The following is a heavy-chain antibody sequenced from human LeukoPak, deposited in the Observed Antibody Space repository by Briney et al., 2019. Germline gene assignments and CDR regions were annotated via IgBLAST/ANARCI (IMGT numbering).Heavy chain of an antibody. V-gene: IGHV4-34*01. CDR2: INHSGST. J-gene: IGHJ6*03. CDR1: GGSFSGYY. CDR3: ARDRESLAVAGIERGAYYYYYMDV. Sequence: PSETLSLTCAVYGGSFSGYYWSWIRQPPGKGLEWIGEINHSGSTNYNPSLKSRVTISVDTSKNQFSLKLSSVTAADTAVYYCARDRESLAVAGIERGAYYYYYMDVWGKGTTVTISS. D-gene: IGHD6-19*01.